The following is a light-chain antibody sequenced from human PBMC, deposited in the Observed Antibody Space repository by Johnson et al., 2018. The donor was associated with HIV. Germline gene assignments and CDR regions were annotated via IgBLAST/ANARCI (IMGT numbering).Light chain of an antibody. CDR3: GTWDSSLSVSYV. CDR2: DNN. V-gene: IGLV1-51*01. J-gene: IGLJ1*01. CDR1: SSNIGNNY. Sequence: QSVLTQPPSVSAAPGEKVTISCSGSSSNIGNNYVSWYQQLPGTAPKLLIYDNNKRHSGISDRFSASKSGTSATLGITALQTGDEADYYCGTWDSSLSVSYVFGSGTKVTVL.